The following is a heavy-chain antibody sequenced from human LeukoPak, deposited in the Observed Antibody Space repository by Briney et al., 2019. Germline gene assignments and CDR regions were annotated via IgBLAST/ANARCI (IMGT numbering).Heavy chain of an antibody. CDR2: ISGSGGST. CDR1: GLTFSSHA. V-gene: IGHV3-23*01. J-gene: IGHJ6*02. Sequence: GGSLRLSCAASGLTFSSHAMSWVRQAPGKGLEWVSAISGSGGSTYYADSVKGRFTISRDNSKNTLYLQMNSLRAEDTAVYYCAKEMCGYYYSGMDVWGQGTTVTVSS. CDR3: AKEMCGYYYSGMDV.